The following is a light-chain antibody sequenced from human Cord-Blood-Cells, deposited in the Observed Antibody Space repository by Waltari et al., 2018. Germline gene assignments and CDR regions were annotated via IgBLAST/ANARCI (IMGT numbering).Light chain of an antibody. CDR2: DAS. V-gene: IGKV1-33*01. CDR1: QDISNY. Sequence: DIQMTQSPYSLSASVGDRVTSTCQASQDISNYLNWYQQKPGKAPKLLIYDASNLETGVPSRFSGSGSGTDFTFTISSLQPEDIATYYCQQYDNLPMYTFGQGTKLEIK. CDR3: QQYDNLPMYT. J-gene: IGKJ2*01.